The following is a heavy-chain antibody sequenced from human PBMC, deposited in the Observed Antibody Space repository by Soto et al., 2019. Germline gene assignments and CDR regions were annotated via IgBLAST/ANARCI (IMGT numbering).Heavy chain of an antibody. CDR1: GASITRNRYF. Sequence: PSETLSLTCTVSGASITRNRYFWGWIRQPPGRGLEWIGEINHSGSTNYNPSLKSRVTISVDTSKNQFSLKLTSVTAADTAVYYCVRWNYYDRRYFALWARGTLVTVSS. CDR3: VRWNYYDRRYFAL. CDR2: INHSGST. D-gene: IGHD3-22*01. J-gene: IGHJ2*01. V-gene: IGHV4-39*07.